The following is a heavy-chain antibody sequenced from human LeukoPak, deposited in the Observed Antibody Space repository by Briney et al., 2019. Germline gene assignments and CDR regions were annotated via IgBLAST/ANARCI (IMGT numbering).Heavy chain of an antibody. V-gene: IGHV4-59*08. CDR1: GGSISSYY. Sequence: SETLSLTCTVSGGSISSYYWSWIRQPPGKGLEWIGYIYYSGSTNYNPSLKSRVTISVDTSKNQFSLKLSSVTAADTAVYYCARLRWDSSGLDYWGQGTLVTVSS. J-gene: IGHJ4*02. D-gene: IGHD3-22*01. CDR3: ARLRWDSSGLDY. CDR2: IYYSGST.